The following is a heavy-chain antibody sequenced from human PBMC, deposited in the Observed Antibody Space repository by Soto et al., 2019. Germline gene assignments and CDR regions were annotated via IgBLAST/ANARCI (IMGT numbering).Heavy chain of an antibody. D-gene: IGHD1-26*01. V-gene: IGHV3-30-3*01. CDR1: GFTFSSYA. J-gene: IGHJ3*02. CDR3: ARDPGGSYYSAFDI. Sequence: GGSLRLSCAASGFTFSSYAMHWVRQAPGKGLEWVAVISYDGSNKYYADSVKGRFTISRDNSKNTLYLQMNSLRAEDTAVYYCARDPGGSYYSAFDIWGQGTMVTVSS. CDR2: ISYDGSNK.